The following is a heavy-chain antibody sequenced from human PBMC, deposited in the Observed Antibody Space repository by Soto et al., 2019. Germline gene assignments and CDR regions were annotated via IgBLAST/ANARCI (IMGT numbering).Heavy chain of an antibody. CDR1: GFTFSSYG. Sequence: QVQLVESGGGVVQPGRSLRLSCAASGFTFSSYGMHWVRQAPGKGLEWVAGISYDGSNKYYADSVKGRFTISRDNSKNTLYLQMNSLRAEDTAVYYCAKGSSSQTYLDYWGQGTLVTVSS. J-gene: IGHJ4*02. D-gene: IGHD6-13*01. CDR3: AKGSSSQTYLDY. V-gene: IGHV3-30*18. CDR2: ISYDGSNK.